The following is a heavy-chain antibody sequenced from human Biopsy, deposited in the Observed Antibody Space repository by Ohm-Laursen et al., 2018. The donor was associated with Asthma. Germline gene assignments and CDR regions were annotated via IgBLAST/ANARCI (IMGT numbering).Heavy chain of an antibody. V-gene: IGHV4-39*02. D-gene: IGHD6-6*01. Sequence: GTLSLTCIVSGDAMSTSGSYWGWIRQSPGKGLEWIGSIYYSGRTYYNPSLESQLTISPDTSKNHFSLKVTSVTAADTAVYYCARAVSSSSYWYFDLWGRGDLVTVSS. J-gene: IGHJ2*01. CDR3: ARAVSSSSYWYFDL. CDR2: IYYSGRT. CDR1: GDAMSTSGSY.